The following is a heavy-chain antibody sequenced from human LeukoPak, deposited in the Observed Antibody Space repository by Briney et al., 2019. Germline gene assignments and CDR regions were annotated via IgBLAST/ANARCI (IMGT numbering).Heavy chain of an antibody. J-gene: IGHJ6*03. CDR3: ARGKSPYSSWYVRYYYYMDV. CDR1: GFTVSSNY. V-gene: IGHV3-53*01. Sequence: GGSLRLSCAASGFTVSSNYMSWVRQAPGKGLEWVSVIYSGGSTYYADSVKGRFTISRDNSKNTLYLQMNSLRAEDTAVYYCARGKSPYSSWYVRYYYYMDVWGKGTTVTVSS. CDR2: IYSGGST. D-gene: IGHD6-13*01.